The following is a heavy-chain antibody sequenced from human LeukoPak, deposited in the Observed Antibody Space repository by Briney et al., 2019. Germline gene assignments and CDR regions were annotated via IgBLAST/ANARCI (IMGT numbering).Heavy chain of an antibody. Sequence: GGSLRLSCAASGFTFSTYSMNWVRQAPGKGLEWVSYISSSSSTVNYADSVKGRFTISRDKAKNLLYLQMNSLRDEDTAVYYCARDGWFYFDYWGQGTLSPSPQ. J-gene: IGHJ4*02. D-gene: IGHD6-19*01. CDR3: ARDGWFYFDY. CDR2: ISSSSSTV. CDR1: GFTFSTYS. V-gene: IGHV3-48*02.